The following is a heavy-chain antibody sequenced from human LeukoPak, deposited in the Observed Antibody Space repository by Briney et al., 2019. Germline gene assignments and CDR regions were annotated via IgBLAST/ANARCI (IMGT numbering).Heavy chain of an antibody. CDR2: ISGSGGST. J-gene: IGHJ6*03. Sequence: GGSLRLSCAASGFTFSSYAMSWVRQAPGKGLEWVSAISGSGGSTYYADSVKGRFTISRDNSKNTLYLQMNSLRAEDAAVYYCAKRFWSERLNTVTNHYYYMDVWGKGTTVTVSS. CDR3: AKRFWSERLNTVTNHYYYMDV. V-gene: IGHV3-23*01. CDR1: GFTFSSYA. D-gene: IGHD4-11*01.